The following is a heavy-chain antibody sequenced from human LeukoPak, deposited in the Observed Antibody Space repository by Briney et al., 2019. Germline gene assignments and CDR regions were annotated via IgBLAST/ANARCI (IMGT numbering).Heavy chain of an antibody. D-gene: IGHD3-22*01. CDR2: ISWNSGSI. Sequence: GRSLRLSCAASGFTFDDYAMHWVRQAPGKGLEWVSGISWNSGSIGYADSVKGRFTISRDNAKNSLYLQMNSLRTEDTALYYCAKEANYYDSSGLVDYWGQGTLVTVSS. J-gene: IGHJ4*02. CDR3: AKEANYYDSSGLVDY. CDR1: GFTFDDYA. V-gene: IGHV3-9*01.